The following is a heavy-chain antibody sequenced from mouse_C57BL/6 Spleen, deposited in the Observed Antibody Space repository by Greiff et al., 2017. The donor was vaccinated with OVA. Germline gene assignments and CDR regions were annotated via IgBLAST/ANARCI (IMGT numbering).Heavy chain of an antibody. CDR2: IDPSDSYT. Sequence: QVQLQQPGAELVKPGASVKVSCKASGYTFTSYWMHWVKQRPGQGLEWIGEIDPSDSYTNYNQKFKGKSTLTVDKSSSTAYMQLSSLTSEDSAVYYCARSNGSSLWYFDVWGTGTTVTVSS. J-gene: IGHJ1*03. CDR3: ARSNGSSLWYFDV. D-gene: IGHD1-1*01. CDR1: GYTFTSYW. V-gene: IGHV1-69*01.